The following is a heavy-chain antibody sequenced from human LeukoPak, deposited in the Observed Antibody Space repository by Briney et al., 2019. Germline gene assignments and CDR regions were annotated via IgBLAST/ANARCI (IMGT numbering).Heavy chain of an antibody. CDR3: ARDPPMYYYDEPGSRDAFDI. CDR1: GFTFSRYG. CDR2: IWYDGSNK. J-gene: IGHJ3*02. V-gene: IGHV3-33*01. Sequence: GVSLRLSCAASGFTFSRYGMHWVRQAPGKGLEWVAVIWYDGSNKYYAESVKGRFTISRDNSKNTLHLQMNSLRAEDTAVYYCARDPPMYYYDEPGSRDAFDIWGQGTMVTVSS. D-gene: IGHD3-22*01.